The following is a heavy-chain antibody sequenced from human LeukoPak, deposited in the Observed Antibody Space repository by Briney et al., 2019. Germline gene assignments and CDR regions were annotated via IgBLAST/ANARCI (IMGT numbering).Heavy chain of an antibody. V-gene: IGHV3-48*01. CDR2: ISSLGSTI. CDR3: ARGEQEMATMSIDY. Sequence: GGSLRLSCAASGFTFSTYSMNWVRQAPGQVLEWVSYISSLGSTIYYADSVKGRFTIFRDNAKNSLYLQMDGLRAEDTAVYYCARGEQEMATMSIDYWGQGTLVTVSS. CDR1: GFTFSTYS. D-gene: IGHD5-24*01. J-gene: IGHJ4*02.